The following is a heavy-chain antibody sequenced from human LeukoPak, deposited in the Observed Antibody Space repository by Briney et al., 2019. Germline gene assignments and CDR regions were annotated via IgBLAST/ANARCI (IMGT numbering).Heavy chain of an antibody. J-gene: IGHJ4*02. CDR3: ARQTTTPTYTYGPDPFDY. CDR2: IYHSGST. V-gene: IGHV4-38-2*02. CDR1: GYSISSGYY. D-gene: IGHD5-18*01. Sequence: SETLSLTCTVSGYSISSGYYWGWIRQPPGKGLEWIGSIYHSGSTYYNPSLKSRVTMSVDTSGSRFSLTLSSVTAADTAVYYCARQTTTPTYTYGPDPFDYWGQGTLVTVSS.